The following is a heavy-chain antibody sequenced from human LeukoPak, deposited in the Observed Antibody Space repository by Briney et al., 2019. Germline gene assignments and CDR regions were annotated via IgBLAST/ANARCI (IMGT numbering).Heavy chain of an antibody. D-gene: IGHD6-13*01. J-gene: IGHJ4*02. CDR2: INSDGSSR. V-gene: IGHV3-74*01. CDR3: ASASSHRIAAGGDY. Sequence: GGSLRLSCAASGFTFGNYWMHWVRQAPGKGLVWVSRINSDGSSRNYADSVKGRFTISRDNAKNTLYLQMNSLRAEDTAVYYCASASSHRIAAGGDYWGQGTLVTVSS. CDR1: GFTFGNYW.